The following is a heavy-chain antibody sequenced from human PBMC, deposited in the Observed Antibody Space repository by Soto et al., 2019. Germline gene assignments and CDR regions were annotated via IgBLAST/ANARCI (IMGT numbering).Heavy chain of an antibody. V-gene: IGHV2-26*01. CDR1: GFSLSKARMG. D-gene: IGHD1-26*01. CDR3: ARALREGLPIYYFDS. CDR2: IFWNDER. J-gene: IGHJ4*02. Sequence: QVTLKESGPVLVKPTETLTLTCTVSGFSLSKARMGVSWIRQPPGKALEWLAHIFWNDERSYNTSLKSRLTTSXXXSXRKVVLTMTNVDPVDTGTYFCARALREGLPIYYFDSWGQGTLVTVSS.